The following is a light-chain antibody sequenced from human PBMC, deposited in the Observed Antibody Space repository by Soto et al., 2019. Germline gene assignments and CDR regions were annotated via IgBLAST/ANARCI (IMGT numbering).Light chain of an antibody. CDR3: QQYESYSPWT. CDR1: QSISSW. Sequence: DIQMTQSPSALSASVVDRATITCRPSQSISSWLAWYQQKPGKAPKLLIEDASTLQSGVPARYSGSGSGTEFTLTISNLHPDDFATYYCQQYESYSPWTFGQGTKVDI. V-gene: IGKV1-5*01. J-gene: IGKJ1*01. CDR2: DAS.